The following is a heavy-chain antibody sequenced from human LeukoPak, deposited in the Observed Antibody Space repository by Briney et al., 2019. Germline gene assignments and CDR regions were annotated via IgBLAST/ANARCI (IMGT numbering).Heavy chain of an antibody. D-gene: IGHD4-17*01. CDR2: IKQGGSEK. J-gene: IGHJ4*02. CDR1: GFTFTNFW. CDR3: ARDTGYFDY. Sequence: GGSLRLSCAASGFTFTNFWMSWVRQAPGKGLEWVANIKQGGSEKYYVDSVKGRFTISRDNAKNSLYLQMNSLRAEDTAVYYCARDTGYFDYWGQGTLVTVSS. V-gene: IGHV3-7*01.